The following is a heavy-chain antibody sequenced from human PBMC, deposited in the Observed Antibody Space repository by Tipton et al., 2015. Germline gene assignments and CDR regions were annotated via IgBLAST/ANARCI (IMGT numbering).Heavy chain of an antibody. CDR2: ISHSGNT. V-gene: IGHV4-38-2*01. CDR3: ARLTGDYYDSATYDPTYVDY. D-gene: IGHD3-22*01. Sequence: LRLSCAVSAYSISSDYYWGWIRQPPGKGLEWIGSISHSGNTYYNPSLRSRLTMSVDSSKNQFSLRLSSATAADTAVYYCARLTGDYYDSATYDPTYVDYWGQGILVSVSS. CDR1: AYSISSDYY. J-gene: IGHJ4*02.